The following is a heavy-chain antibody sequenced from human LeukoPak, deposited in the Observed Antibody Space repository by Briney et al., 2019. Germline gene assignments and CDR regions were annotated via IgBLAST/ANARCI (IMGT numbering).Heavy chain of an antibody. V-gene: IGHV3-9*01. J-gene: IGHJ4*02. CDR1: GFTFDDYA. Sequence: HPGGSLRLSCAASGFTFDDYAMHWVRQAPGKGLEWVSGISWNSGSIGYADSVRGRFTISRDNVKNTLYLQMNSLRPEDTAVYYCARCSTPRSFDCFDYWGRGTLVTVSS. CDR3: ARCSTPRSFDCFDY. CDR2: ISWNSGSI. D-gene: IGHD3-9*01.